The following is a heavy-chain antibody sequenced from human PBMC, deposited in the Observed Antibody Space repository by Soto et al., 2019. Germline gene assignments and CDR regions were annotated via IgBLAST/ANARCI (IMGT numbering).Heavy chain of an antibody. CDR1: GGTFSSYA. CDR3: ARGQGVEWVLPTNGMDV. Sequence: QVQLVQAGAEVKKPGSSVKVSCKASGGTFSSYAISWVRQAPGQGLEWMGGIIPSFGTANYAQKFQGRVTITADESTSTAYMELSSLRSADTAVYYCARGQGVEWVLPTNGMDVWGQGTTVTVSS. CDR2: IIPSFGTA. J-gene: IGHJ6*02. D-gene: IGHD1-26*01. V-gene: IGHV1-69*01.